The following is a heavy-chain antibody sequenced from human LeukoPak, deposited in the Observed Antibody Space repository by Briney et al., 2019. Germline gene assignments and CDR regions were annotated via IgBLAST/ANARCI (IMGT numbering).Heavy chain of an antibody. J-gene: IGHJ4*02. CDR3: ARAGKARSFDY. V-gene: IGHV1-8*01. CDR2: INHESGNT. Sequence: ASVKVSCKASGYTFTSYDINWGRQATGQGLEWMGWINHESGNTGYAHKVQGRLTMTRNTAKSTPYMEMNSLRSEDTAVYYCARAGKARSFDYWGQGTLVTVSS. CDR1: GYTFTSYD.